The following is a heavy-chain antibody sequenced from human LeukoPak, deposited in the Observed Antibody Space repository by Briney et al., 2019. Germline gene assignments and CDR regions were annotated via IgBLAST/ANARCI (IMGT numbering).Heavy chain of an antibody. V-gene: IGHV3-74*01. CDR3: ETKQWLAPPPDS. CDR1: GFTFSKYW. D-gene: IGHD6-19*01. CDR2: INTDGTVT. Sequence: GGSLRLSCAASGFTFSKYWMLWVRQPPGKGLESVSRINTDGTVTTYADSVRGRFTVSRDNADNTMFLQMNSVRDEDTAVYYCETKQWLAPPPDSWGQGTPVTVSS. J-gene: IGHJ4*02.